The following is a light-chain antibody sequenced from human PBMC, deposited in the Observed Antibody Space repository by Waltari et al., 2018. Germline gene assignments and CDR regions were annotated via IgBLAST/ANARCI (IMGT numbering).Light chain of an antibody. V-gene: IGLV2-14*01. CDR3: SSYTSSRTRV. CDR2: DVS. J-gene: IGLJ3*02. CDR1: SSDVGGYNY. Sequence: QSALTQPASVSGSPGQSITISCTGTSSDVGGYNYVSWYQQHPGKAPKLMIYDVSNRPSWVSNRFSRPKSANTASLTISGLQAEDEADYYCSSYTSSRTRVFGGGTKLTVL.